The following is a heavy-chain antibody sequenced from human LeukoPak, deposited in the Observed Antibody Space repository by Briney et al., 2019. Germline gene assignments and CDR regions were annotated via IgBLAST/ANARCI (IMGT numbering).Heavy chain of an antibody. Sequence: GGSLRLSCAASGFTFSSYEMNWVRQAPGKGLEWVSYISSSGSTIKYADSVKGRFTISRDDAKNSLYLQMNSLRAEDTAVYYCARDGAYGGNERPYYFDYWGQGTLVTVSS. CDR3: ARDGAYGGNERPYYFDY. CDR2: ISSSGSTI. J-gene: IGHJ4*02. V-gene: IGHV3-48*03. CDR1: GFTFSSYE. D-gene: IGHD5-12*01.